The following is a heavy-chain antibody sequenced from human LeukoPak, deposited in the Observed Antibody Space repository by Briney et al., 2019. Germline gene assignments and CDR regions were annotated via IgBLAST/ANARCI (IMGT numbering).Heavy chain of an antibody. CDR3: ARDNGDSYYLDY. D-gene: IGHD4-17*01. CDR1: GFTFNSYS. J-gene: IGHJ4*02. CDR2: ISSTSITI. V-gene: IGHV3-48*01. Sequence: GGSLRLSCAASGFTFNSYSMNWVRQAPGKGLEWISYISSTSITIYYADSVKGRFTISRDNAKNSLYLQMNSLRAEDTAVYYCARDNGDSYYLDYWGQGALVTVSS.